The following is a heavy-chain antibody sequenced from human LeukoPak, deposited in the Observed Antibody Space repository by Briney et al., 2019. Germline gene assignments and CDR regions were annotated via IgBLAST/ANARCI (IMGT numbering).Heavy chain of an antibody. CDR1: GGSISSSSYY. D-gene: IGHD3-22*01. V-gene: IGHV4-39*07. J-gene: IGHJ4*02. Sequence: PSETLSLTCTVSGGSISSSSYYWGWIRQPPGKGLEWIGSIYYSGSTYYNPSLKSRVTISVDTSKNQFSLKLSSVTAADTAVYYCARYDSSGYYYRYFDYWGQGTLVTVSS. CDR3: ARYDSSGYYYRYFDY. CDR2: IYYSGST.